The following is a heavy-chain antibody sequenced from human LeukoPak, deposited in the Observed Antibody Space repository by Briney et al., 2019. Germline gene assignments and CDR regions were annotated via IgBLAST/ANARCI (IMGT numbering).Heavy chain of an antibody. D-gene: IGHD5-12*01. V-gene: IGHV1-69*01. CDR3: ARDSSWLRLGFDP. CDR1: GGTFRSYA. Sequence: ASVKVSCKASGGTFRSYAISWVRQAPGQGLEWMGGIIPIFGTANYAQKFQGRVTITADESTSTAYMELSSLRSEDTAVYYCARDSSWLRLGFDPWGQGTLVTVSS. J-gene: IGHJ5*02. CDR2: IIPIFGTA.